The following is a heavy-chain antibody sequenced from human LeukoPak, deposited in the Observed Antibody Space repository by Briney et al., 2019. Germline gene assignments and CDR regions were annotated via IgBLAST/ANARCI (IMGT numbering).Heavy chain of an antibody. CDR1: GGSISSGSYY. CDR2: IYTSGST. J-gene: IGHJ4*02. V-gene: IGHV4-61*02. CDR3: ARGGRGPFDY. Sequence: PSETLSLTCTVSGGSISSGSYYWSWIRQPAGKGLEWIGRIYTSGSTNYNPSLKSRVTISVDTSKNQFSLKLSSVTAADTAVYYCARGGRGPFDYWGQGTLVTVSS.